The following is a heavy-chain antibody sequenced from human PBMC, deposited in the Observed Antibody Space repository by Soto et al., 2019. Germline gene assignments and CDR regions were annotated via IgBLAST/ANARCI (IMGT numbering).Heavy chain of an antibody. J-gene: IGHJ6*02. D-gene: IGHD2-15*01. CDR2: IYWDDDK. CDR3: AHVLVVVANYGMDL. V-gene: IGHV2-5*02. CDR1: GFSLSTSGVG. Sequence: QITLKESGPTLVKPTQTLTLTCTFSGFSLSTSGVGVGWIRQPPGKALEWLALIYWDDDKRYSPSLTSRLTTTKDTSKTQVVLTMTNMDPVDTATYYCAHVLVVVANYGMDLWGQGTTVTVSS.